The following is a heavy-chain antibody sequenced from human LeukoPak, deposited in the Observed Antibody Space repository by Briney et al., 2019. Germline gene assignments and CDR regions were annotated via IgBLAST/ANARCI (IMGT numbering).Heavy chain of an antibody. D-gene: IGHD3-10*01. CDR1: GFTFSSYA. Sequence: GGSLRLSCAASGFTFSSYAMSWVRQAPGKGLEWVSAISGSGGSTYYADSVKGRFTISRDNSKNTLYLQMNSLRAEDTAVYYCARDRGMVRSNWFDPWGQGTLVTVSS. V-gene: IGHV3-23*01. J-gene: IGHJ5*02. CDR2: ISGSGGST. CDR3: ARDRGMVRSNWFDP.